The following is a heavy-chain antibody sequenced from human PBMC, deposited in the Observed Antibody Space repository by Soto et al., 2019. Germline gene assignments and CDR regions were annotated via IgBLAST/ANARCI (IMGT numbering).Heavy chain of an antibody. Sequence: PXETLSLSFTVSGGSGTSRRYYWSWIRQPPGKGLEWIGYISTSGSTNDNPSLKSRVTISLDTSKNQFSLKLSSVTAADTAVYYCPTIGIVGATSVDDWGQGALVTVSS. CDR2: ISTSGST. D-gene: IGHD1-26*01. CDR1: GGSGTSRRYY. CDR3: PTIGIVGATSVDD. J-gene: IGHJ4*02. V-gene: IGHV4-61*01.